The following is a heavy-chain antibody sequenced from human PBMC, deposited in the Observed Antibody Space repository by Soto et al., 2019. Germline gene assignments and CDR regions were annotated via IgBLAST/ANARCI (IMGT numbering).Heavy chain of an antibody. J-gene: IGHJ5*02. V-gene: IGHV3-21*01. CDR1: GFTFSSYS. D-gene: IGHD2-2*01. CDR3: ARGGPPIVVVPAAKTPTGWFDP. Sequence: GGSLRLSCAASGFTFSSYSMIWVRQAPGKGLEWVSSISSSSSYIYYADSVKGRFTISRDNAKNSLYLQMNSLRAEDTAVYYCARGGPPIVVVPAAKTPTGWFDPWGQGTLVTVSS. CDR2: ISSSSSYI.